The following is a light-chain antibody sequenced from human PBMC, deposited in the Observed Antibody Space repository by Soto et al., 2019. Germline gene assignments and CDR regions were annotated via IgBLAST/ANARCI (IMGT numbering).Light chain of an antibody. V-gene: IGKV3-11*01. CDR1: QSVSSY. Sequence: EIVLTQSPATLSLSPGERATLSCRASQSVSSYLAWYQQKPGQPPRLLIYGASNRATGIPARFSGSGSGTDFTLTISSLEPEDSEVYYCLQRSNWLTFGGGTKVEIK. CDR3: LQRSNWLT. J-gene: IGKJ4*01. CDR2: GAS.